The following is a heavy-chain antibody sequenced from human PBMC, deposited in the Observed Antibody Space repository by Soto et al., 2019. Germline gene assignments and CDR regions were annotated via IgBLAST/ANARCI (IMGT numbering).Heavy chain of an antibody. J-gene: IGHJ4*02. D-gene: IGHD1-7*01. Sequence: ASVKVSCKASGYSFSTHAMHWVRQAPGQGLEWVGWINSVNDHTIYSEKFQGRVTITSDTSATTAYMELSSLTSEDTAVYYCARNIHGGTTDYWSQGTLVTVSS. CDR3: ARNIHGGTTDY. V-gene: IGHV1-3*01. CDR2: INSVNDHT. CDR1: GYSFSTHA.